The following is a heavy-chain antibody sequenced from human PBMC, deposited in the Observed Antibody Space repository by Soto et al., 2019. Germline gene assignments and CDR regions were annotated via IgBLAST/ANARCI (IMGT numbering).Heavy chain of an antibody. CDR2: IYWNDDK. J-gene: IGHJ4*02. CDR1: GFSLSTSGVG. D-gene: IGHD3-3*01. CDR3: AHVRITIFGVVIPFDY. V-gene: IGHV2-5*01. Sequence: SGPTLVNPTQTLTLTCTFSGFSLSTSGVGVGWIRQPPGKALEWLALIYWNDDKRYSPSLKSRLTITKDTSKNQVVLTMTNMDPVDTATYYCAHVRITIFGVVIPFDYWGQGTLVTVSS.